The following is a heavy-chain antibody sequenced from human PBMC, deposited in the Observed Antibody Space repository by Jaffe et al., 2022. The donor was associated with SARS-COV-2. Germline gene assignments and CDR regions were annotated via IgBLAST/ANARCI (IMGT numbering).Heavy chain of an antibody. CDR2: IRSKAYGGTT. CDR3: TRDLKGFWSGPSDY. CDR1: GFTFGDYA. D-gene: IGHD3-3*01. Sequence: EVQLVESGGGLVQPGRSLRLSCTASGFTFGDYAMSWVRQAPGKGLEWVGFIRSKAYGGTTEYAASVKGRFTISRDDSKSIAYLQMNSLKTEDTAVYYCTRDLKGFWSGPSDYWGQGTLVTVSS. J-gene: IGHJ4*02. V-gene: IGHV3-49*04.